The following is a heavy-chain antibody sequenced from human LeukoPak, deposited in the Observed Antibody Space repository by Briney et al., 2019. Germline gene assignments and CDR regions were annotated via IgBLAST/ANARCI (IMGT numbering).Heavy chain of an antibody. V-gene: IGHV1-2*02. CDR2: INPNSGGT. Sequence: GASVKVSCKASGYTFTGYYMHWVRQAPGQGLEWMGWINPNSGGTNYAQKFQGRVTMTRDTSISTAYMELSRLRSDDTAVYYCARDQGVVGATKTVDYWGQGTLVTVSS. J-gene: IGHJ4*02. CDR1: GYTFTGYY. CDR3: ARDQGVVGATKTVDY. D-gene: IGHD1-26*01.